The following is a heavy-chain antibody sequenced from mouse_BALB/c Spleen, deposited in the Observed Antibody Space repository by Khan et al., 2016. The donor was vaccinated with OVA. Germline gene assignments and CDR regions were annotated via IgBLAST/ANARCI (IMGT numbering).Heavy chain of an antibody. V-gene: IGHV1-54*01. CDR1: GYAFSHYL. J-gene: IGHJ2*01. CDR2: INPGSGGT. CDR3: ARDDYGNYLYFDY. D-gene: IGHD2-1*01. Sequence: VQLQESGGEVIRPGTSVKVSCKASGYAFSHYLIEWVKQRPGQGFEWIGVINPGSGGTNYNEKFKGKATLTADTSSSTAYMQLSSLTSDDSAVYFSARDDYGNYLYFDYWGQGTTLTVSS.